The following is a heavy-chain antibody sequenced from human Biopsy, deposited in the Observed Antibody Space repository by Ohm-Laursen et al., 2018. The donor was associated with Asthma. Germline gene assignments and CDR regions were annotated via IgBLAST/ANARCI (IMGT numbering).Heavy chain of an antibody. Sequence: SETLSLTCVVYGGSFSGYYWSWIRQPPGKGLEWIGEINHSGSTNYNPSLKSRVTISVDTSKNQFSLKLSSVTAADTAAYYCARAGQCSSTSCYNPGWFDPWGQGTLVTVSS. CDR1: GGSFSGYY. CDR3: ARAGQCSSTSCYNPGWFDP. CDR2: INHSGST. V-gene: IGHV4-34*01. J-gene: IGHJ5*02. D-gene: IGHD2-2*01.